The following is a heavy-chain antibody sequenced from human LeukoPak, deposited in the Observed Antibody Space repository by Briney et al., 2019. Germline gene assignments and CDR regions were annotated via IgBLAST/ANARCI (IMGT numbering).Heavy chain of an antibody. J-gene: IGHJ5*02. CDR1: GYTLTELS. CDR2: FDPEDGET. CDR3: ATETTMVRGDTNWFDP. Sequence: ASVKVSYKVSGYTLTELSMHWVRQAPGKGLDWMGGFDPEDGETIYAQKFQGRVTMTEDTSTDTAYMELSSLRSEDTAVYYCATETTMVRGDTNWFDPWGQGTLVTVSS. D-gene: IGHD3-10*01. V-gene: IGHV1-24*01.